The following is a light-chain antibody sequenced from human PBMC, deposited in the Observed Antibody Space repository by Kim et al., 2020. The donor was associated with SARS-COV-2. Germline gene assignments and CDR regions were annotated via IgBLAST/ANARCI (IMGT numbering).Light chain of an antibody. Sequence: EIVLTQSPGTLSLSPGERATLSCRASQSISNNYLAWYQQKPGQAPRLLIFDASRRATGIPDRFSGSESGTDFTLTINRLEPEDFAVYYCQQYGSTHRTFGQGTKLEI. CDR3: QQYGSTHRT. V-gene: IGKV3-20*01. CDR2: DAS. J-gene: IGKJ2*01. CDR1: QSISNNY.